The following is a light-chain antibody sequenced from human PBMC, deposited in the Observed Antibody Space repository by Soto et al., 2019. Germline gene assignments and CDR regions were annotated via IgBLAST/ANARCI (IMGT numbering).Light chain of an antibody. CDR2: AAS. V-gene: IGKV1-39*01. CDR3: QQTYSSPLS. CDR1: QSISSY. Sequence: DIQMTQSPSSLSASVGDRVTITCRASQSISSYLNWYQQKPGKAPKVLICAASSLQSGVPSRFSGSGSETDFTLTITSLQPEDFATYYCQQTYSSPLSFVGGTKVEIK. J-gene: IGKJ4*01.